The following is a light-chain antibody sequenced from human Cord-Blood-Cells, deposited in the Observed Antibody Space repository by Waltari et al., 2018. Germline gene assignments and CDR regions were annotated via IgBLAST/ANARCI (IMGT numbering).Light chain of an antibody. CDR3: SSYTSSRYV. V-gene: IGLV2-14*01. CDR1: SRDVGGYNY. Sequence: QSALTQPASVSGSPGQSITISCTGTSRDVGGYNYVSWYQQHPGKAPKLMIYEVSNRPSGVSNRFSGSKSGNTASLTISGLQAEDEADYYCSSYTSSRYVFGTGTKVTVL. CDR2: EVS. J-gene: IGLJ1*01.